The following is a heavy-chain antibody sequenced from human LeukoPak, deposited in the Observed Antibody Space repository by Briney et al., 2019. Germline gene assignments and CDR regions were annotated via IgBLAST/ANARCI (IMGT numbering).Heavy chain of an antibody. CDR1: GYTFTGYY. CDR3: ARAPSSSWYLIDY. V-gene: IGHV1-2*02. D-gene: IGHD6-13*01. CDR2: INPNSGGT. Sequence: ASVKVSCKASGYTFTGYYMHWVRQAPGQGLEWMGWINPNSGGTNYAQKFQGRVTMTRDTSISTAYMELSRLRSDDTAMYYCARAPSSSWYLIDYWGQGTLVTVSS. J-gene: IGHJ4*02.